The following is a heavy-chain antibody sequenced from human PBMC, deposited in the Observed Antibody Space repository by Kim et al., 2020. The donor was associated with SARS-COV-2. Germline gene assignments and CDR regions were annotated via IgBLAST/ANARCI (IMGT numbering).Heavy chain of an antibody. J-gene: IGHJ5*02. CDR2: INHSGST. V-gene: IGHV4-34*01. CDR1: GGSFSGYY. CDR3: ARGRGYCSSTSCYRPSNWFDP. D-gene: IGHD2-2*03. Sequence: SETLSLTCAVYGGSFSGYYWSWIRQPPGKGLEWIGEINHSGSTNYNPSLKSRVTISVDTSKNQFSLKLSSVTAADTAVYYCARGRGYCSSTSCYRPSNWFDPWGQGTLVTVSS.